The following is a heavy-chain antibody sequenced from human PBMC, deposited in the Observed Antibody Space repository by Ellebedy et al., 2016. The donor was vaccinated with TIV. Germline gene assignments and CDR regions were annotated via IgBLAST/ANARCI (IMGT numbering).Heavy chain of an antibody. D-gene: IGHD3-16*01. CDR3: ARGGECSDAGCFDSGKLAY. CDR1: GYTFTDYW. J-gene: IGHJ1*01. V-gene: IGHV5-51*01. Sequence: GGSLRLXXETSGYTFTDYWIVWVRQMPGKGLEWMGVTYPGDSDTRYGPSFEGHVTISADRSTRIASLQWKSLKTSDTATYYCARGGECSDAGCFDSGKLAYWGQGTLVAVSS. CDR2: TYPGDSDT.